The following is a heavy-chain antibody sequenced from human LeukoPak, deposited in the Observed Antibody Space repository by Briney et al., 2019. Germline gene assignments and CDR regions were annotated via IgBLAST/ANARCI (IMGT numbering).Heavy chain of an antibody. J-gene: IGHJ4*02. CDR2: IYPGDSNT. D-gene: IGHD3-10*01. Sequence: GESLKISCKASGYTFTDYWLGWVRHMPGRGLEWMGIIYPGDSNTRYSPSFRGQVTISADRSISTAYLQWISLKASDTAMYYCARLEGWFGEPIQWGQGTLVTVSS. CDR3: ARLEGWFGEPIQ. V-gene: IGHV5-51*01. CDR1: GYTFTDYW.